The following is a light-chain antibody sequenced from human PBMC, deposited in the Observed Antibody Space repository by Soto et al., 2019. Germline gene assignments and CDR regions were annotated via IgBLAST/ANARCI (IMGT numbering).Light chain of an antibody. CDR3: RSYTTSHTRQRV. CDR1: SSDVGGYNY. Sequence: QSALTQPASVSGSPGQSITISCTGTSSDVGGYNYVSWYQQHPGKAPKFIIYDVSNRPSGVSNRFSGSKSGNTASLPISGLQAEDEADYYCRSYTTSHTRQRVFGTGTKLTVL. J-gene: IGLJ1*01. CDR2: DVS. V-gene: IGLV2-14*01.